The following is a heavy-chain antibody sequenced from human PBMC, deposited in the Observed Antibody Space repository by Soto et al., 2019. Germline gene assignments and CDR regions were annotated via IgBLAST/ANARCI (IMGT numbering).Heavy chain of an antibody. CDR2: IYYSGST. Sequence: PSETLSLTCTVSGGSISSFYWSWIRQPPGKGLEWIGYIYYSGSTKYNPSLKSRVTMSLDKSKNQFSLKLNSVTAADTAVYYCARDALTGYYYEKWGRGTLVTVSS. CDR3: ARDALTGYYYEK. V-gene: IGHV4-59*12. CDR1: GGSISSFY. J-gene: IGHJ4*02. D-gene: IGHD3-22*01.